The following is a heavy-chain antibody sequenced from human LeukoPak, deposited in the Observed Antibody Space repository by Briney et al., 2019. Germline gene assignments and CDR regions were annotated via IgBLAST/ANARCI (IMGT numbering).Heavy chain of an antibody. CDR2: IRYDASDK. CDR3: AKDGVLDY. D-gene: IGHD2-8*02. Sequence: PGGSLRLSCAPSGFIISSFDMHWVRQAPGEGLEWVASIRYDASDKYYADSVKGRFTISRDNSKNTLYLQMNSLRAEDTAVYYCAKDGVLDYWGQGTLVTVSS. CDR1: GFIISSFD. J-gene: IGHJ4*02. V-gene: IGHV3-30*02.